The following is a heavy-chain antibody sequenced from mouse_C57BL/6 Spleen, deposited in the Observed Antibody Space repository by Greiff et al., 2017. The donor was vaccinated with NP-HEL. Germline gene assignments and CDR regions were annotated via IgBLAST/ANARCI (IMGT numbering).Heavy chain of an antibody. CDR3: ARRDWDDYAMDY. V-gene: IGHV1-80*01. CDR2: LYPGDGDT. J-gene: IGHJ4*01. CDR1: GYAFSSYW. Sequence: QVQLQQSGAELVKPGASVKISCKASGYAFSSYWMNWVKQRPGKGLEWIGQLYPGDGDTNYNGKFKGKATLTADKSSSTAYMQLSSLTSEDSAVYFCARRDWDDYAMDYWGQGTSVTVSS. D-gene: IGHD4-1*01.